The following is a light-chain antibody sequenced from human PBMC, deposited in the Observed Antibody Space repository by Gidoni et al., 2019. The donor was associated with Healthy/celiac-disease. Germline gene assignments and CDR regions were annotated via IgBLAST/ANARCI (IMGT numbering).Light chain of an antibody. CDR2: DAS. CDR1: QSVSSY. Sequence: IVLTQSPAPLSLSPGERATLSCRASQSVSSYLAWYQQKPGQAPRLLIYDASNRATGIPARFSGSGSGTDFTLTISSLEPEDFAVYYCQQRSNWPLTFGGGTKVEI. J-gene: IGKJ4*01. CDR3: QQRSNWPLT. V-gene: IGKV3-11*01.